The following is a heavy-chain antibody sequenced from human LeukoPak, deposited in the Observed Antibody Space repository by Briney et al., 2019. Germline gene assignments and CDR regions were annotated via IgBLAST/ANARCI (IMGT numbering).Heavy chain of an antibody. D-gene: IGHD7-27*01. CDR1: GFTFDDYA. Sequence: GRSLRLSCAASGFTFDDYAMHWVRQAPGKGLEWVSGISWNSGSIGYADSVKGRFTISRDNAKNSLCLQMNSLRAEDTALYYCAKGGRTGDRYYYYYGMDVWGQGTTVTVSS. J-gene: IGHJ6*02. CDR2: ISWNSGSI. V-gene: IGHV3-9*01. CDR3: AKGGRTGDRYYYYYGMDV.